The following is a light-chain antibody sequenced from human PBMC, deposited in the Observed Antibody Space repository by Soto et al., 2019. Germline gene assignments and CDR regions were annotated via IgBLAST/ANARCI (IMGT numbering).Light chain of an antibody. J-gene: IGKJ1*01. CDR3: QQYGDSPWT. CDR1: QYISSK. V-gene: IGKV3-20*01. Sequence: VLTQSPDSLSLSPGETATLSCRADQYISSKLAWYQQKPGQAPRLLFSGASSRATDTPDRFSGSGFGTDFTLIISRLETEDFAMYYCQQYGDSPWTFGQGTKVDIK. CDR2: GAS.